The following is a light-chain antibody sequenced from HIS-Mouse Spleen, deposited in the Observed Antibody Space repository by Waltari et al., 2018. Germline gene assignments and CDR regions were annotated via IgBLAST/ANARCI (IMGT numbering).Light chain of an antibody. J-gene: IGLJ3*02. Sequence: QSALTQPRSSSGSPGQSVTIPCTGTSSDVGADNNVSWYQQHPGKAPKLMIYDVSKRPSGVPDRFSGSKSGNTASLTISGLQAEDEADYYCCSYAGSYTWVFGGGTKLTVL. CDR2: DVS. CDR1: SSDVGADNN. CDR3: CSYAGSYTWV. V-gene: IGLV2-11*01.